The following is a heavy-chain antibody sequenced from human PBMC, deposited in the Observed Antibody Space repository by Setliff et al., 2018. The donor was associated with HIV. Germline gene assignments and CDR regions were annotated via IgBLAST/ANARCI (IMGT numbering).Heavy chain of an antibody. Sequence: ASVKVSCKASGYTFTTYGISWVRQAPGQGLEWMGWISAYNGNTNYAQNFQGRVTMTRDTSTSTVYMELSSLTSGDTAVYYCARGRGYTYDFQYWGQGTLVTVSS. V-gene: IGHV1-18*01. D-gene: IGHD5-18*01. CDR1: GYTFTTYG. J-gene: IGHJ4*02. CDR2: ISAYNGNT. CDR3: ARGRGYTYDFQY.